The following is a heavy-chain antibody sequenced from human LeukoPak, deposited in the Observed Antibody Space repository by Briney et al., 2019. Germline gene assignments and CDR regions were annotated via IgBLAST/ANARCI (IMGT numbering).Heavy chain of an antibody. D-gene: IGHD6-13*01. J-gene: IGHJ6*02. CDR3: AKELYSSSWYPFSPYYYYGMDV. CDR2: IYSGGST. CDR1: GFTVSSNY. Sequence: GGSLRLSCAASGFTVSSNYMSWVRQAPGKGLEWVSVIYSGGSTYYADSVKGRFTISRDNSKNTLYLQMNSLRAEDTAVYYCAKELYSSSWYPFSPYYYYGMDVWGQGTTVTVSS. V-gene: IGHV3-53*01.